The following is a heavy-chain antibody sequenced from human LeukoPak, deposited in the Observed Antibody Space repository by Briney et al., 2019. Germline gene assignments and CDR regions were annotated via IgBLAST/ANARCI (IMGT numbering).Heavy chain of an antibody. CDR1: GGTFSSYA. V-gene: IGHV1-69*01. J-gene: IGHJ6*03. CDR2: IIPIFGTA. CDR3: ASQEWYSSSRYGGIYYYYMDV. D-gene: IGHD6-13*01. Sequence: SVEVSCKASGGTFSSYAISWVRQAPGQGLEWMGGIIPIFGTANYAQKFQGRVTITADESTSTAYMELSSLRSEDTAVYYCASQEWYSSSRYGGIYYYYMDVWGKGTTVTISS.